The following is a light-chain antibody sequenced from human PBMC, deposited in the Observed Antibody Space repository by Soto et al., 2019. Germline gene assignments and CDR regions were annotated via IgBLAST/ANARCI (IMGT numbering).Light chain of an antibody. V-gene: IGLV1-51*02. CDR1: SSNIGNNY. J-gene: IGLJ1*01. CDR2: ENN. Sequence: QSVLTQPPSVSAAPGQKVTISCSGSSSNIGNNYVSWYQQLPGTAPKLLIFENNKRPSGIPDRFSGSKSCTSATLVITGLQTGDEANYYCGTWDSSLSAPYVFGTGTKLTVL. CDR3: GTWDSSLSAPYV.